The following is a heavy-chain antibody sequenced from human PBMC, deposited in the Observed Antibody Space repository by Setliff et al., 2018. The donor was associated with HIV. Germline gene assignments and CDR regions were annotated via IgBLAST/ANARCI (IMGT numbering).Heavy chain of an antibody. CDR3: ARIAADDYYYYMDV. CDR2: IYYSGST. D-gene: IGHD6-6*01. CDR1: GAPIRGGGYF. V-gene: IGHV4-31*03. J-gene: IGHJ6*03. Sequence: SETLSLTCSVSGAPIRGGGYFWTWIRQLPGRGLEWIGYIYYSGSTYYNPSLKSRVIISVDTSKNQFSLNLTSVTAADTAVYYCARIAADDYYYYMDVWGKGTTVTVSS.